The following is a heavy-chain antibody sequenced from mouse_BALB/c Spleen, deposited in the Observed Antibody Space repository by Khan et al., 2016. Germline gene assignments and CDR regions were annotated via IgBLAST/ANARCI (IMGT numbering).Heavy chain of an antibody. D-gene: IGHD2-13*01. CDR1: GYTFTSYW. CDR2: IYPGDGDT. V-gene: IGHV1-87*01. J-gene: IGHJ2*01. CDR3: ARGNSYYDDDY. Sequence: QVQLQQSGAELARPGASVKLSCKASGYTFTSYWMQWVKQRPGQGLEWIGAIYPGDGDTRYTQKFKDKATLTADKSSSTAYMQLSSLASEDSAVYYCARGNSYYDDDYWGQGTTLTVSS.